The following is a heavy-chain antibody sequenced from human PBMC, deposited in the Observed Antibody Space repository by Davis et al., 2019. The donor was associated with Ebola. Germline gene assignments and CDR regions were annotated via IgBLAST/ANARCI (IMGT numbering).Heavy chain of an antibody. J-gene: IGHJ4*02. CDR1: GGSISGYY. CDR3: AREGGATVTKFLPN. V-gene: IGHV4-34*01. CDR2: INHSGST. Sequence: PSETLSLTCTVSGGSISGYYWSWIRQPPGKGLEWIGEINHSGSTNYNPSLKSRVTISVDTSKNQFSLKLSSVTAADTAVYYCAREGGATVTKFLPNWGQGTLVTVSS. D-gene: IGHD4-17*01.